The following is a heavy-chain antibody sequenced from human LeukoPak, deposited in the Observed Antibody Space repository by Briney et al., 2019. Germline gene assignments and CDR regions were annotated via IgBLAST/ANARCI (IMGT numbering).Heavy chain of an antibody. V-gene: IGHV1-18*04. CDR2: ISAYNGNT. J-gene: IGHJ4*02. CDR1: GYTFTSYG. D-gene: IGHD3-9*01. Sequence: ASVKVSCKASGYTFTSYGISWVRQAPGQGLEWMGWISAYNGNTNYAQKLQGRVTMTTATSTSTAYMELRSLRSDDTAVCYCAREGYYDILTGPDYWGQGTLVTVSS. CDR3: AREGYYDILTGPDY.